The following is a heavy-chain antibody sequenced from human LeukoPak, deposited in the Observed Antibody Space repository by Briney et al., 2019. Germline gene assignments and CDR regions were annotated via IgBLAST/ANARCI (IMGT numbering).Heavy chain of an antibody. J-gene: IGHJ3*02. V-gene: IGHV1-18*01. Sequence: GGSVKVSCKASGYTFTSYGISWVRQAPGQGLEWMGWISTYNGNTNYAQKLQDRVIMTTDTSTSTAYMELRSLRSDDTAVYYCARGIYSYSYAFDMWGQGTMVTV. D-gene: IGHD5-18*01. CDR2: ISTYNGNT. CDR3: ARGIYSYSYAFDM. CDR1: GYTFTSYG.